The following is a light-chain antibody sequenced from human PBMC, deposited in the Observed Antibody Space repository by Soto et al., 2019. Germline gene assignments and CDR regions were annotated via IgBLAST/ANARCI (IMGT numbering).Light chain of an antibody. CDR2: DVS. V-gene: IGKV1-5*01. Sequence: QVTQSPSTLSAYVGDRVTITCRASESLSSWLAWYQQKPGKAPKLLIYDVSSLESGVPSRFSGSGSGTEFTLTISSLQPDDFATYYCQQYNLYSLTFGQGTRLE. CDR1: ESLSSW. J-gene: IGKJ5*01. CDR3: QQYNLYSLT.